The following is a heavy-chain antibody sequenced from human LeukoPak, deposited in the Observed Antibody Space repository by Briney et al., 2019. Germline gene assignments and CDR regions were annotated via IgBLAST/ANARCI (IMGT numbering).Heavy chain of an antibody. V-gene: IGHV3-48*04. Sequence: PGGSLRLSCAASGFTFSSYSMNWVRQAPGKGLEWVSYISSSSSTIYYADSVKGRFTISRDNAKNSLYLQMNSLRAEDTAVYYCARGDPDDYGDWYYFDYWGQGTLVTVSS. CDR1: GFTFSSYS. D-gene: IGHD4-17*01. CDR2: ISSSSSTI. J-gene: IGHJ4*02. CDR3: ARGDPDDYGDWYYFDY.